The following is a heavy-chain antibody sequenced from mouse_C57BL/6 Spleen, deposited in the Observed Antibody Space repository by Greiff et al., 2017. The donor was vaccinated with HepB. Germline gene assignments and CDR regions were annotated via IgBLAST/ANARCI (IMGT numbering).Heavy chain of an antibody. Sequence: EVMLVESGGGLVKPGGSLKLSCAASGFTFSDYGMHWVRQAPEKGLEWVAYISSGSSTIYYADTVKGRFTISRDNAKNTLFLQMTSLRSEDTAMYYCAREGLPHYYAMDYWGQGTSVTVSS. CDR2: ISSGSSTI. CDR3: AREGLPHYYAMDY. D-gene: IGHD2-4*01. J-gene: IGHJ4*01. CDR1: GFTFSDYG. V-gene: IGHV5-17*01.